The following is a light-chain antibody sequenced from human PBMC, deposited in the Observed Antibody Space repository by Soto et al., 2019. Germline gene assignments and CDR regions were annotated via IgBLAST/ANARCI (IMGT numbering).Light chain of an antibody. CDR2: GAS. Sequence: EIVMTQSPVTLSVSPGETATLSCRASQSVNSNLAWYQQKPGQAPSLIIYGASRRATGIPARFSGSGSGTEFTLTISSLQSEDFAVYYCQHYNNWPPWTFGQGTKVEIK. CDR1: QSVNSN. J-gene: IGKJ1*01. CDR3: QHYNNWPPWT. V-gene: IGKV3-15*01.